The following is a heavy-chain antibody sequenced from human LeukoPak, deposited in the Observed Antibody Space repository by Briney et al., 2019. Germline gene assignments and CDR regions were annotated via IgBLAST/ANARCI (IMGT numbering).Heavy chain of an antibody. CDR1: GFTFSTYG. D-gene: IGHD3-10*01. Sequence: TGGSLRLSCTASGFTFSTYGMHWVRQAPGKGLEWVTLISYDGSTKYYSDSVKGRFTLSRDNSKNTLYLQMNSLRAEDTAVYYCAGVVYFDYWGQGTLVTVSS. J-gene: IGHJ4*02. CDR2: ISYDGSTK. V-gene: IGHV3-30*03. CDR3: AGVVYFDY.